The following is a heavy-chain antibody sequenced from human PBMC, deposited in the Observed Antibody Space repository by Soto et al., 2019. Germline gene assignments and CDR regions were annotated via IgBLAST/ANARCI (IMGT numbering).Heavy chain of an antibody. Sequence: EVQLLESGGGLVQPGGSLRLSCAASGFTFSSYTMSWVRQAPGKGLEWVSGISAGGGSTYYADSVKGRFTISRDNSKNTLYLQLNSRKVDDTAVYYCAKDPRSTSTRGSFHFWGQGTLVTVSS. J-gene: IGHJ4*02. CDR3: AKDPRSTSTRGSFHF. CDR1: GFTFSSYT. V-gene: IGHV3-23*01. D-gene: IGHD6-6*01. CDR2: ISAGGGST.